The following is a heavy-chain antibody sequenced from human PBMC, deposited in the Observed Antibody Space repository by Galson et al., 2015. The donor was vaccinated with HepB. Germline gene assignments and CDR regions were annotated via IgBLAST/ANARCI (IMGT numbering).Heavy chain of an antibody. CDR3: ARGSSSSTALGDY. J-gene: IGHJ4*02. CDR2: ISSSSSYI. Sequence: SLRLSCAASGFTFSSYSMNWVRQAPGKGLEWVSSISSSSSYIYYADSVKGRFTISRDNAKNSLYLQMNSLRAGDTAVYYCARGSSSSTALGDYWGQGTLVTVSS. V-gene: IGHV3-21*01. CDR1: GFTFSSYS. D-gene: IGHD6-6*01.